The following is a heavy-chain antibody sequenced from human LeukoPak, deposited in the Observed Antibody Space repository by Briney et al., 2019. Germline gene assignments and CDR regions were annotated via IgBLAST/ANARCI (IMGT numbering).Heavy chain of an antibody. CDR3: ARLQYCGGDCYNYFDY. D-gene: IGHD2-21*02. CDR1: GSSFTNYW. J-gene: IGHJ4*02. CDR2: IYPGDSDT. V-gene: IGHV5-51*01. Sequence: GESLKISCKGSGSSFTNYWIGWARQMPGKGLEWMGIIYPGDSDTRYSPSFQGQVTISADKSISTAYLQWSSLKASDTAMYYCARLQYCGGDCYNYFDYWGQGTLVTVSS.